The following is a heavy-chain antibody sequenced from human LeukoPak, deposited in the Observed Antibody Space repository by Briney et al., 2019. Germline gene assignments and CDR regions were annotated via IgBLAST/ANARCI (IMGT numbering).Heavy chain of an antibody. Sequence: ASVKVSCKASGYTFISYGISWVRQAPGQGLEWMGWISGYNGNTNYAQNLQGRVTMTTDTSTSTTYMELRSLRSDDTAVYYCARGLGVVTAQSEQPKPRYFDLWGRGTQVTVSS. CDR1: GYTFISYG. J-gene: IGHJ2*01. D-gene: IGHD2-21*02. CDR2: ISGYNGNT. V-gene: IGHV1-18*01. CDR3: ARGLGVVTAQSEQPKPRYFDL.